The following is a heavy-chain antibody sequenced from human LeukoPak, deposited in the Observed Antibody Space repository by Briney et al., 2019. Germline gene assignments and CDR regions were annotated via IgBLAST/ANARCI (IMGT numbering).Heavy chain of an antibody. CDR2: IYRSGRT. J-gene: IGHJ4*02. D-gene: IGHD6-19*01. CDR1: EFTVSSNY. Sequence: PGGSLRLSCAASEFTVSSNYMNWVRQAPGKGLEWVSVIYRSGRTYYADSVKGRFTISRDDSKNTQYLQMSSLRAEDTAVYYCAKARGLWLDSYLGYWGQGALVTVSS. CDR3: AKARGLWLDSYLGY. V-gene: IGHV3-66*01.